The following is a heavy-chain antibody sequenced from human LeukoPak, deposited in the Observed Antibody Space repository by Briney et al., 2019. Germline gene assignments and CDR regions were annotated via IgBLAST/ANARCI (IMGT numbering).Heavy chain of an antibody. CDR3: AKDQTRPGIAVAGTQRYY. J-gene: IGHJ4*02. D-gene: IGHD6-19*01. CDR1: GFTFSSYA. Sequence: GGSLRLSCAASGFTFSSYAMSWVRQAPGKGLEWVSAISGSGGSTYYADSVKGRFTISRDNSKNTLYLQMNSLRAEDTAVYYCAKDQTRPGIAVAGTQRYYWGQGTLVTVSS. V-gene: IGHV3-23*01. CDR2: ISGSGGST.